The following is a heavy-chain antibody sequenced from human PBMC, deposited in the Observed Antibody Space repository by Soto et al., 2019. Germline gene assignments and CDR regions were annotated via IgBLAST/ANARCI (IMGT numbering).Heavy chain of an antibody. V-gene: IGHV4-39*01. Sequence: PSETLSLTCTVSGGSISSSSYYWGWIRQPPGKGLEWIGSIYYSGSTHYNPSLKSRVTISADTSRGQFSLGLSSVTAADTAVYYCARTVLGPDLLADSFVDYYYYMDVWGQGTTVTVSS. J-gene: IGHJ6*03. CDR2: IYYSGST. D-gene: IGHD3-9*01. CDR3: ARTVLGPDLLADSFVDYYYYMDV. CDR1: GGSISSSSYY.